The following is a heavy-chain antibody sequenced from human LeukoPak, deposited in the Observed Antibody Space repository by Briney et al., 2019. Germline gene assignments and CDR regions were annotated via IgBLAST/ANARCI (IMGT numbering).Heavy chain of an antibody. CDR1: GGSISSYY. CDR3: ARDLSPPYYDILTGYNNRSYYYYYMDV. D-gene: IGHD3-9*01. V-gene: IGHV4-59*01. Sequence: PSETLSLTCTVSGGSISSYYRSWLRQPPGKGLEWIGYIYYCGSTNYNPSLKRRVTISVNTSKNQFSLKLSSVTAADTAVYYCARDLSPPYYDILTGYNNRSYYYYYMDVWGKGTTVTISS. CDR2: IYYCGST. J-gene: IGHJ6*03.